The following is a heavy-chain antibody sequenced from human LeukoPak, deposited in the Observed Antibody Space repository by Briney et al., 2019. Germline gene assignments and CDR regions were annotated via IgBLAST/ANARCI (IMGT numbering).Heavy chain of an antibody. V-gene: IGHV4-59*01. CDR1: CGSIKNSV. Sequence: SETLSLTCSVSCGSIKNSVWSWIRQPPGKGLEWIGYVSDTGITNSNPSLKSRVTFSIDTSKDQFYLKLRSVTAADTALYFCARNRFQLSGAYCFDPWGRGTLVTVSS. CDR3: ARNRFQLSGAYCFDP. CDR2: VSDTGIT. D-gene: IGHD2/OR15-2a*01. J-gene: IGHJ5*02.